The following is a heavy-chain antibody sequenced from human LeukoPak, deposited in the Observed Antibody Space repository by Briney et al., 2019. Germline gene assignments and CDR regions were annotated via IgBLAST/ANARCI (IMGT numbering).Heavy chain of an antibody. CDR2: ISSSGSTI. CDR1: EFTFSDYY. J-gene: IGHJ4*02. D-gene: IGHD1-1*01. CDR3: ARDQDEDRAGTTYDW. Sequence: PGGSLRLFCAASEFTFSDYYMSWIRQAPGKGLEWVSYISSSGSTIYYADSVKGRFTVSRDNAKNSLSLQMNSLRAEDTAVYYCARDQDEDRAGTTYDWWGQGTLVTVSS. V-gene: IGHV3-11*01.